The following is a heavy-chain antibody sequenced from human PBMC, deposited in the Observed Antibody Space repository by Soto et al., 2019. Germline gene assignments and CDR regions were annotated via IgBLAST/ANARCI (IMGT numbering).Heavy chain of an antibody. V-gene: IGHV4-39*01. CDR1: GGSISSSSYY. D-gene: IGHD6-13*01. CDR2: IYYSGST. J-gene: IGHJ5*02. Sequence: PSETLSLTCTVSGGSISSSSYYWGWIRQPPGKGLEWIGSIYYSGSTYYNPSLKSRVTISVDTSKNQFSLKLSSVTAADTAVYYCARQSSWYHSGNWFDPWGQGTLVTVSS. CDR3: ARQSSWYHSGNWFDP.